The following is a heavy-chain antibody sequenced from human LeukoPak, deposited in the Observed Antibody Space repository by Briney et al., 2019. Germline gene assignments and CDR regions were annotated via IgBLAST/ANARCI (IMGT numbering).Heavy chain of an antibody. V-gene: IGHV1-69*13. D-gene: IGHD3-22*01. Sequence: ASVKVSCKASGGTFSAYGVNWVRQAPGQGLEWMGNIIPLYGSTNYAQKFQGRVTITADESTSTAYMELSSLRSEDTAVYYCARGVVVITDRDYYYGMDVWGQGTTVTVSS. CDR1: GGTFSAYG. CDR3: ARGVVVITDRDYYYGMDV. J-gene: IGHJ6*02. CDR2: IIPLYGST.